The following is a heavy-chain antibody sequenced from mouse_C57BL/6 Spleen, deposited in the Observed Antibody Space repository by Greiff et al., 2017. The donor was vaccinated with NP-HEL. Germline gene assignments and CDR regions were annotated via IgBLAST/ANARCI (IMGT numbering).Heavy chain of an antibody. CDR1: GFTFSSYT. CDR3: ARDGYYHWYFDV. D-gene: IGHD2-3*01. CDR2: ISGGGGNT. Sequence: EVKLVESGGGLVKPGGSLKLSCAASGFTFSSYTMSWVRQTPEKRLEWVATISGGGGNTYYPDSVKGRFTISRDNAKNTLYLQMSSLRSEDTALYYCARDGYYHWYFDVWGTGTTVTVSS. V-gene: IGHV5-9*01. J-gene: IGHJ1*03.